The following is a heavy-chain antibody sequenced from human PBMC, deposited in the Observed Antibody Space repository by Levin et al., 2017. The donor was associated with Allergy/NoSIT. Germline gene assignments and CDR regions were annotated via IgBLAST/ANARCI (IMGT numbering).Heavy chain of an antibody. Sequence: ERQSAGQGLEWMGGIIPIFGTANYAQKFQGRVTITADESTSTAYMELSSLRSEDTAVYYCASGPAPLRGLRWPPLGYWGQGTLVTVSS. D-gene: IGHD4-23*01. CDR2: IIPIFGTA. V-gene: IGHV1-69*01. J-gene: IGHJ4*02. CDR3: ASGPAPLRGLRWPPLGY.